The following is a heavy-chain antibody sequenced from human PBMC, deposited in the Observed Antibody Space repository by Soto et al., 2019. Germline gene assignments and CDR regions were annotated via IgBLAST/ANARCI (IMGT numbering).Heavy chain of an antibody. J-gene: IGHJ4*02. CDR3: ATNYGSGSTHFDN. D-gene: IGHD3-10*01. Sequence: QVQLVQSGAEVKTPGSSVKVSCTASGDTFNFYTLSWVRQAPGQGLEWMGRIIPMLGMSNYAQKFQGRVTMIADKSTRIVYMVLSGLRSQDTALYYCATNYGSGSTHFDNWGQGTLVTVSS. CDR1: GDTFNFYT. CDR2: IIPMLGMS. V-gene: IGHV1-69*02.